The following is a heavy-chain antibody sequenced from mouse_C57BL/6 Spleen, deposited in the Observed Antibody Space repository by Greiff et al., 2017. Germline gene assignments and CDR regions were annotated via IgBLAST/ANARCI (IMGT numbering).Heavy chain of an antibody. J-gene: IGHJ3*01. CDR1: GYTFTDYY. D-gene: IGHD4-1*01. Sequence: QVQLQQSGAELVRPGASVKLSCKASGYTFTDYYINWVKQRPGQGLEWIARIYPGSGNTYYNEKFKGKATLTAEKSSSTAYMQLSSLTSEDSAVYFCARGWDGGFAYWGQGTLVTVSA. V-gene: IGHV1-76*01. CDR3: ARGWDGGFAY. CDR2: IYPGSGNT.